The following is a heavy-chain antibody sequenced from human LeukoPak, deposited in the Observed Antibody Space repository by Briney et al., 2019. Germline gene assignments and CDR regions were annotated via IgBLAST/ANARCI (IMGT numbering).Heavy chain of an antibody. D-gene: IGHD3-10*01. V-gene: IGHV3-7*01. J-gene: IGHJ4*02. CDR2: INQDDNEK. CDR1: GSPLHNYW. Sequence: GGSLRLSCAASGSPLHNYWMTWVRQAPGKGLEWVANINQDDNEKYYLDSVKGRFTISRDNAETSLFLQMTSLRVEDTAIYYCARGLYGSGRRSLMAHWGPGTLVAVSS. CDR3: ARGLYGSGRRSLMAH.